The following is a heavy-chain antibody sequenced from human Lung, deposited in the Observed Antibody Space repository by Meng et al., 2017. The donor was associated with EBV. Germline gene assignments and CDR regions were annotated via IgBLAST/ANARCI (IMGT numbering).Heavy chain of an antibody. D-gene: IGHD1-26*01. Sequence: QAQLLQSGGEVKKPGASVKVSCKASGYTFTNYGITWVRQAPGQGLEWMGWINAYNGDTNYAQTLQGRVTMTTDTSTSTAYMELGSLRSDDTAVYYCARVEVGITSGDYWGQGTLVTVSS. CDR3: ARVEVGITSGDY. CDR2: INAYNGDT. J-gene: IGHJ4*02. V-gene: IGHV1-18*01. CDR1: GYTFTNYG.